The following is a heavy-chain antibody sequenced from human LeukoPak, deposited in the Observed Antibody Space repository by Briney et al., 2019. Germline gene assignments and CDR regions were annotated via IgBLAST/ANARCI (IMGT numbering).Heavy chain of an antibody. D-gene: IGHD3-10*01. J-gene: IGHJ6*04. V-gene: IGHV4-31*03. CDR2: IYYSGST. CDR3: ARGAREVRRYGMDV. CDR1: GGSIGSGGYY. Sequence: SETLSLTCTVSGGSIGSGGYYWSWIRQLPGKGLEWIGYIYYSGSTYYNPSLKSRVTISVDTSKNQFSLKLSSVTAADTAVYYCARGAREVRRYGMDVWGKGTTVTVSS.